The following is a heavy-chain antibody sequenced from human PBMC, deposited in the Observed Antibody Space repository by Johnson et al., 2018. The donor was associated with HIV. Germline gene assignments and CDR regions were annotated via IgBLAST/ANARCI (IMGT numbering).Heavy chain of an antibody. J-gene: IGHJ3*02. CDR2: ISYDGSEK. CDR1: GFTFSSYA. D-gene: IGHD6-19*01. V-gene: IGHV3-30*03. CDR3: ARERSGWYGDAFDI. Sequence: QVQLVESGGGVVQPGRSLRLSCAVSGFTFSSYAMHWVRQAPGKGLEWVAIISYDGSEKYYVDSVKGRFTISRDNSKNSLYLQMNSLRAEDTAVYYCARERSGWYGDAFDIWGQGTMVTVSS.